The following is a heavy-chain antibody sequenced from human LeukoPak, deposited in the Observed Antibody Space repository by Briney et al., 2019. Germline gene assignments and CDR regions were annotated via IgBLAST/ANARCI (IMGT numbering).Heavy chain of an antibody. CDR2: ISYDGSDK. Sequence: GGSLRLSCAASTFTFTSYAMHWVRQAPGKGLEWMAVISYDGSDKYYADSVKGRFTISRDNSKNTLYLQMNSLRAEDTAVYYCARGEKFYYDSSGLDYWGQGTQVIVSS. V-gene: IGHV3-30*07. D-gene: IGHD3-22*01. J-gene: IGHJ4*02. CDR1: TFTFTSYA. CDR3: ARGEKFYYDSSGLDY.